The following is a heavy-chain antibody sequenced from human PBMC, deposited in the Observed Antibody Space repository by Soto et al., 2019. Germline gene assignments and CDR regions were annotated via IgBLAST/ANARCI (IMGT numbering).Heavy chain of an antibody. V-gene: IGHV3-74*01. CDR3: APGRGYYLVN. Sequence: PGGSLRLSCAASGFTFSSYWMHWVRQTPGKGLVWVSRIDSDGSSTNYADSVKGRFTISRDNAKNTLYLQMNSLRAEDTALYYCAPGRGYYLVNWGQGTLVTVSS. J-gene: IGHJ4*02. CDR1: GFTFSSYW. CDR2: IDSDGSST. D-gene: IGHD3-3*01.